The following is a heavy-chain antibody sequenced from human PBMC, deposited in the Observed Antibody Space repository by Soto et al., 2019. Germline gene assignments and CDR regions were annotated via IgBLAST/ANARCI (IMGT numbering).Heavy chain of an antibody. V-gene: IGHV1-3*01. CDR3: VREQRHYCSSTSCYDSDAFDI. CDR2: INAGNGNT. CDR1: GYTFTSYA. J-gene: IGHJ3*02. D-gene: IGHD2-2*01. Sequence: ASVKVSCKASGYTFTSYAMHWVRQAPGQRLEWMGWINAGNGNTKYSQKFQGRVTITRDTSASTAYMELSSLRSEDTAVYYCVREQRHYCSSTSCYDSDAFDIWGQGTMVTVSS.